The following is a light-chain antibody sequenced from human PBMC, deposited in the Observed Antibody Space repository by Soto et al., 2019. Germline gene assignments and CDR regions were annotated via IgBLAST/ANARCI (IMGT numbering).Light chain of an antibody. CDR2: DAS. V-gene: IGKV3-20*01. J-gene: IGKJ4*01. CDR1: QTVSNNY. Sequence: EFVLTKSPGTLSLSPGERATLSCRASQTVSNNYLAWYQQKPGQAPRLLIYDASSRATGIPDRFSGGGSGTDFTLTISRLEPEDFAVDYCQKYSSYPLTFGGGTKVESK. CDR3: QKYSSYPLT.